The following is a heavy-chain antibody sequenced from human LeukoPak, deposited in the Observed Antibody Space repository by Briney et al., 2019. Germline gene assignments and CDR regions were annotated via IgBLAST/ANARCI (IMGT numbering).Heavy chain of an antibody. CDR3: ARVRDGYSHTAVY. V-gene: IGHV3-53*01. D-gene: IGHD5-18*01. CDR1: GFTVSSNY. Sequence: GGSLRLSCAASGFTVSSNYMSWVRQAPGKGLEWVSVIYSVGSTYYADSVKGRFTISRDNSKNTLYLQMNSLRAEDTAVYYCARVRDGYSHTAVYWGQGTLVTVSS. J-gene: IGHJ4*02. CDR2: IYSVGST.